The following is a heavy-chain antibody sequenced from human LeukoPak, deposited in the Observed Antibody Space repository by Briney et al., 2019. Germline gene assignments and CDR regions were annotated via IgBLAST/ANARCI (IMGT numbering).Heavy chain of an antibody. CDR2: MSSTGRS. CDR1: NASISSDTYF. D-gene: IGHD4-17*01. CDR3: ARQGVTTLFDY. Sequence: SETLSLTCTVSNASISSDTYFWSWIRQPAGKGLQWIGRMSSTGRSDYNPSLKSRVTISVDTSKNQFSLKLSSVTAADTAVYYCARQGVTTLFDYWGQGTLVTVSS. V-gene: IGHV4-61*02. J-gene: IGHJ4*02.